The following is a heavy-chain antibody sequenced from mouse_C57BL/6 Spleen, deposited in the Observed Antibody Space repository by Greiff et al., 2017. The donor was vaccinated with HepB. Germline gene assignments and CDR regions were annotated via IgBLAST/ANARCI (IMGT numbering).Heavy chain of an antibody. CDR2: ISSGGSYT. J-gene: IGHJ1*03. CDR1: GFTFSSYG. V-gene: IGHV5-6*01. CDR3: ARQGGGYYENFDV. Sequence: EVQRVESGGDLVKPGGSLKLSCAASGFTFSSYGMSWVRQTPDKRLEWVATISSGGSYTYYPDSVKGRFTISRDNAKNTLYLQMSSLKSEDTAMYYCARQGGGYYENFDVWGTGTTVTVSS. D-gene: IGHD2-3*01.